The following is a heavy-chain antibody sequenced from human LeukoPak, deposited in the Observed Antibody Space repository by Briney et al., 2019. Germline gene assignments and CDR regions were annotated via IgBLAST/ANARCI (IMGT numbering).Heavy chain of an antibody. J-gene: IGHJ4*02. Sequence: GGSLRLSCAASGFTFSSYGMHWVRQAPGKGLEWVAFIRYDGSNKYYADSVKGRFTISRDNSKNTLYLQMNSLGAEDTAVYYCAKDGVGATWGGWDYWGQGTLVTVSS. V-gene: IGHV3-30*02. CDR3: AKDGVGATWGGWDY. CDR1: GFTFSSYG. CDR2: IRYDGSNK. D-gene: IGHD1-26*01.